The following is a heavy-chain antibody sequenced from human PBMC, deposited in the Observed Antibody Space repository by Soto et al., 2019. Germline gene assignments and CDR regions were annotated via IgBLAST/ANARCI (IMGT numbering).Heavy chain of an antibody. CDR1: GGSFSGYY. CDR3: ARGDLYYALWRGQKPAHYYCGMDG. D-gene: IGHD3-3*01. Sequence: SETLSLTCAVYGGSFSGYYWSWIRQPPGKGLVWIGEIKHSGSTNYNPSLQTRLTISVDTSKNQFSLEQSSVTAADTAVYYYARGDLYYALWRGQKPAHYYCGMDGWGQGTTGTVSS. V-gene: IGHV4-34*01. J-gene: IGHJ6*02. CDR2: IKHSGST.